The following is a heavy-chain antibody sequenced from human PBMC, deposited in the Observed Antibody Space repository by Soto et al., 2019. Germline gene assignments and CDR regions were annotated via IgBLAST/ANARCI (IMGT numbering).Heavy chain of an antibody. CDR2: INSDGSST. CDR3: AREGGAYDTDYYYYGMDV. D-gene: IGHD3-22*01. Sequence: EVQLVESGGGLVQPGGSLRLSCAASGFTFSSYWMHWVRQAPGKGLVWVSRINSDGSSTSYADSVKGRFTISRDNAKNTLYLQMNSLRAEDTAVYYCAREGGAYDTDYYYYGMDVWGQGTTVTVSS. CDR1: GFTFSSYW. V-gene: IGHV3-74*01. J-gene: IGHJ6*02.